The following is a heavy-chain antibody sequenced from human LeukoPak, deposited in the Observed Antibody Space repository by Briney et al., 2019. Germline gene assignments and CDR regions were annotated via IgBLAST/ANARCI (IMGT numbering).Heavy chain of an antibody. Sequence: GRSLRLSCAASGFTFSSYAMHWVRQAPGKGLEWVAVISYDGSNKYYADSVKGRFTISRDNSKNTLYLQMNSLRAEDTAVYYCARANMGYYEEYFQHWGQGTLVTVSS. CDR2: ISYDGSNK. CDR1: GFTFSSYA. V-gene: IGHV3-30-3*01. D-gene: IGHD3-22*01. CDR3: ARANMGYYEEYFQH. J-gene: IGHJ1*01.